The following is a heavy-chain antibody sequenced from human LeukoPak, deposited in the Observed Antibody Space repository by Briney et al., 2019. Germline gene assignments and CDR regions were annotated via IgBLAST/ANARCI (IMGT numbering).Heavy chain of an antibody. Sequence: SEALSLTCAVYGGSFSGYYWSWIRQPPGKGLEWTGEINHSGSTYYNPSLKSRVTISVDTSKNQFSLKLSSVTAADTAVYYCARASPYDSSGYYFGAFDLWGRGTLVTVSS. CDR3: ARASPYDSSGYYFGAFDL. CDR1: GGSFSGYY. V-gene: IGHV4-34*09. CDR2: INHSGST. J-gene: IGHJ2*01. D-gene: IGHD3-22*01.